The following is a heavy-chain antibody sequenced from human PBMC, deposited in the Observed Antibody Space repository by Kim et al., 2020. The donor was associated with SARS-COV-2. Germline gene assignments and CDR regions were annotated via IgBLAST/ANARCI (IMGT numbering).Heavy chain of an antibody. J-gene: IGHJ6*02. CDR2: IYYSGST. Sequence: SETLSLTCTVSGGSISSYYWSWIRQPPGKGLEWIGYIYYSGSTNYNPSLKSRVTISVDTSKNQFSLKLRSVTAADTAVYYCARYSYGYYYYYGMDVWGQG. V-gene: IGHV4-59*01. CDR3: ARYSYGYYYYYGMDV. CDR1: GGSISSYY. D-gene: IGHD5-18*01.